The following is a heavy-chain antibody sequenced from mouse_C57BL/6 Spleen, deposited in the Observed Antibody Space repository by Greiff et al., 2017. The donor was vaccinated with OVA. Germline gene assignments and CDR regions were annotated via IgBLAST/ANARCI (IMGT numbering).Heavy chain of an antibody. Sequence: DVKLQESGPGLVKPSQSLSLTCSVTGYSITSGYYWNWIRQFPGNKLEWMGYISYDGSNNYNPSLKNRISITRDTSKNQFFLKLNSVTTEDTATYYCARDQGYHWDWWGQGTTLTVSS. CDR2: ISYDGSN. D-gene: IGHD4-1*01. J-gene: IGHJ2*01. CDR3: ARDQGYHWDW. CDR1: GYSITSGYY. V-gene: IGHV3-6*01.